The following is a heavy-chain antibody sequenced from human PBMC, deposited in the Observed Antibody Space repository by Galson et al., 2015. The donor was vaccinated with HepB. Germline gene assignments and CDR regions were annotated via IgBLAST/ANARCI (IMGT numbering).Heavy chain of an antibody. CDR1: GYTFTNYY. V-gene: IGHV1-46*01. D-gene: IGHD1/OR15-1a*01. CDR3: AREVSTSGWFDP. Sequence: SVKVSCKASGYTFTNYYMHWVRQAPGQGLEWMGIINPSGGSTSYAQKFQGRVTMTWDTSTRIVYMELSSLRSEDTAVYYCAREVSTSGWFDPWGQGTLVTVSS. J-gene: IGHJ5*02. CDR2: INPSGGST.